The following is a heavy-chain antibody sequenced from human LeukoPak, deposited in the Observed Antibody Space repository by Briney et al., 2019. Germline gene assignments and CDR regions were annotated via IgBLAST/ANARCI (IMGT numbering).Heavy chain of an antibody. D-gene: IGHD6-25*01. Sequence: GGSLRLSCAASGFTFDDYAMHWVRQAPGKGLEWVSGISWNSGSIGYADSVKGRFTISRDNAKNSLYLQINSLRAEDTAVYYCARWTLYSSDWALDYWGQGILVTVSS. CDR3: ARWTLYSSDWALDY. CDR1: GFTFDDYA. CDR2: ISWNSGSI. V-gene: IGHV3-9*01. J-gene: IGHJ4*02.